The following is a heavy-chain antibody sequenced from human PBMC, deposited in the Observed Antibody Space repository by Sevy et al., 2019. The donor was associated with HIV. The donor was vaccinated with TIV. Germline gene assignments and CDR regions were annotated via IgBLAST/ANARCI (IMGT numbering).Heavy chain of an antibody. Sequence: ASVKVSCKASGYTFTGYYMHWVRQAPGQGLEWMGWINHNSGGTNYAQKFQGRITMTRDTSISTAYMELSRLGSDDTAVYYCARGCSHGSCYWNYWGQGTLVTASS. CDR1: GYTFTGYY. CDR3: ARGCSHGSCYWNY. J-gene: IGHJ4*02. V-gene: IGHV1-2*02. CDR2: INHNSGGT. D-gene: IGHD2-15*01.